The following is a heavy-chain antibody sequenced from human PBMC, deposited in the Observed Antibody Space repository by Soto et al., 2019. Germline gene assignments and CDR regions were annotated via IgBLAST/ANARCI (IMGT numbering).Heavy chain of an antibody. J-gene: IGHJ4*02. Sequence: PGGSLRLSCAASGFTFSSYAMSWVRQAPGKGLEWVSAISGSGGSTYYADSVKGRFTISRDNSKNTLYLQMNSLRAEDTAVYYCAKDQRKYSSSWYRPGPFDYWGQGTLVTVSS. CDR3: AKDQRKYSSSWYRPGPFDY. CDR1: GFTFSSYA. V-gene: IGHV3-23*01. D-gene: IGHD6-13*01. CDR2: ISGSGGST.